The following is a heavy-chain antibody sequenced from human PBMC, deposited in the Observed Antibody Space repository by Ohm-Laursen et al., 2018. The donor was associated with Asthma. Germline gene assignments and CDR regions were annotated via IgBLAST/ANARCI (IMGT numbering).Heavy chain of an antibody. CDR1: GGSISSYY. Sequence: SDTLSLTWAVSGGSISSYYWSWIRQPPGKGLEWIGYIYYSGSTNYNPSLKSRVTISVDTSKNQFSLKLSSVTAADTAVYYCARAWIGSGYEFYGMDVWGQGTTVTVSS. CDR3: ARAWIGSGYEFYGMDV. J-gene: IGHJ6*02. V-gene: IGHV4-59*07. CDR2: IYYSGST. D-gene: IGHD5-12*01.